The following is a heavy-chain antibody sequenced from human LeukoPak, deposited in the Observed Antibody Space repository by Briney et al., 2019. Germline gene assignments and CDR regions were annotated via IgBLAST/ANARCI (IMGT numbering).Heavy chain of an antibody. V-gene: IGHV3-20*04. CDR1: EFIFSKAW. Sequence: GGSLRLSCAASEFIFSKAWMSWVRQAPGKGLEWVCNINWNGGSTSYADSLKGRLTISRDNAKSSLYLQMNSLRAEDTAMYFCTRRMPGDAFDVWGQGTMVTVSS. CDR2: INWNGGST. J-gene: IGHJ3*01. D-gene: IGHD2-2*01. CDR3: TRRMPGDAFDV.